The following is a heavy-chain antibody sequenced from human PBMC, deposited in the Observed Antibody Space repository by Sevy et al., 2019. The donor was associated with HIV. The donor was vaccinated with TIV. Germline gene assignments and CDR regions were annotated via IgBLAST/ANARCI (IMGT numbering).Heavy chain of an antibody. V-gene: IGHV3-30*03. D-gene: IGHD4-17*01. CDR1: GFSFRNYG. CDR3: ARGVTTVTPFDY. J-gene: IGHJ4*02. CDR2: ISFDGDTK. Sequence: GGSLRLSCAASGFSFRNYGMHWVRQAPGKGLEWLALISFDGDTKYYGDSVKGRFTISRDNAKNSLYLQMNSLRAGDTAVYYCARGVTTVTPFDYWGQGTLVTVSS.